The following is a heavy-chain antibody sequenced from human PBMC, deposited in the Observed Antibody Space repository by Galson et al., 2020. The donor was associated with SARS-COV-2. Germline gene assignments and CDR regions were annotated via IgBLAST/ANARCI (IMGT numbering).Heavy chain of an antibody. V-gene: IGHV4-34*01. D-gene: IGHD2-2*01. CDR1: GGSFSGYY. Sequence: SETLSLTCAVYGGSFSGYYWSWIRQPPGKGLEWIGEINSSGSTNYNPSLKSRVTISVDTSKNQFALRLNFVTAADTAVYYCARFCSSASCLNWFDPWGQGTLVTVSS. CDR2: INSSGST. J-gene: IGHJ5*02. CDR3: ARFCSSASCLNWFDP.